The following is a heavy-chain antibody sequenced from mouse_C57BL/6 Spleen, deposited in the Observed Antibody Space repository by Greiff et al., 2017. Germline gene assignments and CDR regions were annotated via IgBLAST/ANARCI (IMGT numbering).Heavy chain of an antibody. CDR1: GYAFSSYW. J-gene: IGHJ2*01. D-gene: IGHD4-1*01. CDR2: IYPGDGDT. CDR3: ARWNLGRDFDY. Sequence: QVQLQQSGAELVKPGASVKISCKASGYAFSSYWMNWVKQRPGKGLEWIGQIYPGDGDTNDNGKFKGKATLTADQSSSTAYMQLSCITSEDSAVYFCARWNLGRDFDYWGQGTTLTVSS. V-gene: IGHV1-80*01.